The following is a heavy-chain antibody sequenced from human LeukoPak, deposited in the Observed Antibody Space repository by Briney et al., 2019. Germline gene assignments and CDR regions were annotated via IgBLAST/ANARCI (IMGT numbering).Heavy chain of an antibody. J-gene: IGHJ4*02. CDR3: ARQALRNRHYPSDPDY. D-gene: IGHD3-3*01. Sequence: SETLSHTCTFCGGSISSISYYWGWIRPPPGEGLEWVGSIYYSGSTYYNPSLKSRVTISVDTSKNQSSSKLSSRPAADTAVYYCARQALRNRHYPSDPDYWGQGTLVTVSS. CDR1: GGSISSISYY. V-gene: IGHV4-39*01. CDR2: IYYSGST.